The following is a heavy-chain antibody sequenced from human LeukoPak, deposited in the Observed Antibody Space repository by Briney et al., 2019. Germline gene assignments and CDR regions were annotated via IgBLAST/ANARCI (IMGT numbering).Heavy chain of an antibody. V-gene: IGHV1-69*05. Sequence: ASVKVSCKASGGTFSSYAISWVRQAPGQGLEWMGGIIPIFGTANYAQKFQGRATITTDESTSTAYMELSSLRSEDTAVYYCARDPYYGGRLSGFAYWGQGTLVTVSS. CDR1: GGTFSSYA. CDR2: IIPIFGTA. J-gene: IGHJ4*02. D-gene: IGHD3-10*01. CDR3: ARDPYYGGRLSGFAY.